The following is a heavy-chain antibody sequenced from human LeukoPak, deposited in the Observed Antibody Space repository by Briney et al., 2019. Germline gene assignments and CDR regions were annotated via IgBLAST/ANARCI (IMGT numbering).Heavy chain of an antibody. J-gene: IGHJ4*02. CDR3: AKTGAQGIVVSY. CDR1: GFTLSNYG. CDR2: IRYNGNDK. V-gene: IGHV3-30*02. Sequence: GGSLRLSCAASGFTLSNYGIHWVRQAPGKGLEWVAFIRYNGNDKYYADSVKGRFTISRDNSKNTLYLQMNSLRAEDTAVYYCAKTGAQGIVVSYWGQGTLVTVSS. D-gene: IGHD3-22*01.